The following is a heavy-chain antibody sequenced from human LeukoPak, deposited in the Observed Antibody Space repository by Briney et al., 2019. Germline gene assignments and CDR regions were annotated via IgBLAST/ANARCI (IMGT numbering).Heavy chain of an antibody. V-gene: IGHV3-30-3*01. J-gene: IGHJ6*02. CDR2: ISYDGSNK. D-gene: IGHD6-6*01. Sequence: EPGGSLRLSCAASGFTSSSYAIHWVRQAPGKGLEWVAVISYDGSNKYYADSVKGRFTISRDNSKNTLYLRMDSLRAEDTAVYYCAREKYSSSSVAMDVWGQGTTVTVSS. CDR1: GFTSSSYA. CDR3: AREKYSSSSVAMDV.